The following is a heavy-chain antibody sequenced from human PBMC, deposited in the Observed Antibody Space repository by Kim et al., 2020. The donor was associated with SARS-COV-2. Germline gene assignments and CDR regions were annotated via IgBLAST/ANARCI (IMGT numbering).Heavy chain of an antibody. D-gene: IGHD6-19*01. Sequence: DSVKGRFTISRDNSKNTLYLQMNSLRAEDTAVYYCAKGASRYSSGWYVVYWGQGTLVTVSS. V-gene: IGHV3-23*01. J-gene: IGHJ4*02. CDR3: AKGASRYSSGWYVVY.